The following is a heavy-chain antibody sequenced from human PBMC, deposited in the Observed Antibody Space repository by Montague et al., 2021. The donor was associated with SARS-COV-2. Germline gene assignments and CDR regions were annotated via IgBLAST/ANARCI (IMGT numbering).Heavy chain of an antibody. V-gene: IGHV4-61*02. CDR3: IRGLASVDS. CDR2: SMPVGSP. CDR1: VAPSAVVVTT. J-gene: IGHJ5*01. Sequence: TLSLPALPLVAPSAVVVTTGVGSASPPGRDWNGLAVSMPVGSPTTTPSLKSRVTISLDTSKNQFSMRLSSVTAADTALYYCIRGLASVDSWGQGTLVTVSS.